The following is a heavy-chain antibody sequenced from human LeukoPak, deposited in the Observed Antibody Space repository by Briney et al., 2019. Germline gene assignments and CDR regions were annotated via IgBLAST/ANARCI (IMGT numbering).Heavy chain of an antibody. CDR1: GYTFTSYD. CDR2: MNPNSGNT. J-gene: IGHJ4*02. D-gene: IGHD3-9*01. Sequence: ASVKVPCKASGYTFTSYDINWVRQATGQGLEWMGWMNPNSGNTGYAQKFQGRVTMTRNTSISTAYMELSSLRSEDTAVYYCARGALYYDILTGSYYFDYWGQGTLVTVSS. CDR3: ARGALYYDILTGSYYFDY. V-gene: IGHV1-8*01.